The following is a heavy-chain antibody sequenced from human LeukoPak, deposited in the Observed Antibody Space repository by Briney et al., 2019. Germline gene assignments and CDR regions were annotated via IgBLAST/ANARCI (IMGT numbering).Heavy chain of an antibody. Sequence: PGGSLRLSCAASGFTFSNYAMHWVRQAPGKGLEWVAVISYDGSNKCYADSVKGRFTISRDNSKNTLYLQMNSLGAEDTAVYYCAKDLMNSTVAATPYYYGMDVWGQGTTVTVSS. CDR2: ISYDGSNK. V-gene: IGHV3-30*04. CDR1: GFTFSNYA. D-gene: IGHD6-19*01. CDR3: AKDLMNSTVAATPYYYGMDV. J-gene: IGHJ6*02.